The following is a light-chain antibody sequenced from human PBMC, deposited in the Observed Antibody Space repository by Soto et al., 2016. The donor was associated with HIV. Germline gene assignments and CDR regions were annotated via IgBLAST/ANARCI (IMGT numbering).Light chain of an antibody. CDR3: QVWDNSDHLWV. J-gene: IGLJ3*02. Sequence: SYVLTQPPSVSVAPGKTARITCEGDNIGTKTVHWYQQKPGLAPVLVVYDDSDRPSGIPERFSGSISGNTATVTISRVEAGDEADYYCQVWDNSDHLWVFGGGTKLTVL. CDR2: DDS. CDR1: NIGTKT. V-gene: IGLV3-21*03.